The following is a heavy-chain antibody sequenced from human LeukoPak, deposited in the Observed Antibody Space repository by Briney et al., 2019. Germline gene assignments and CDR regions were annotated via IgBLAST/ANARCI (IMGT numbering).Heavy chain of an antibody. J-gene: IGHJ4*02. D-gene: IGHD3-22*01. CDR1: GYTFTGYY. V-gene: IGHV1-2*02. Sequence: ASVKVSCKASGYTFTGYYMHWVRQAPGQGLEWMGWINPNSGGTNYAQKFQGRVTMTRDTSISTAYMELSRLRSDDTAVYYCARDLANYYDSSGPDYWGQGTLVTVSS. CDR2: INPNSGGT. CDR3: ARDLANYYDSSGPDY.